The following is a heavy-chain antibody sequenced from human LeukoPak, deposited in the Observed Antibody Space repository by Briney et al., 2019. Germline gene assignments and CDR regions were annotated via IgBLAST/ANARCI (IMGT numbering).Heavy chain of an antibody. CDR2: IIPIFGTA. Sequence: SVKVSCKASGGTFSSYAISWVRQAPGQGLEWMGRIIPIFGTANYAQKFQGRVTITTDESTSTAYMELSSLRSEDTAVYYCATRRYCTNGVCPDYWGQGTLVTVSS. CDR3: ATRRYCTNGVCPDY. V-gene: IGHV1-69*05. J-gene: IGHJ4*02. CDR1: GGTFSSYA. D-gene: IGHD2-8*01.